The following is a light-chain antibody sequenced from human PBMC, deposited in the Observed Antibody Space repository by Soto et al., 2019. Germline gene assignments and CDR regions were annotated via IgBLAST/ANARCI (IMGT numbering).Light chain of an antibody. Sequence: DIQMTQSPSSLSASVGDRVTITCRASQDIRNDLCWYQQKPGKATKLLIYAAFIFQSGVPPRFRGNGSGTEFTLTISSLHAEDYATYFCLPHKTYSLTFGQGTRLE. CDR2: AAF. V-gene: IGKV1-17*01. CDR3: LPHKTYSLT. CDR1: QDIRND. J-gene: IGKJ5*01.